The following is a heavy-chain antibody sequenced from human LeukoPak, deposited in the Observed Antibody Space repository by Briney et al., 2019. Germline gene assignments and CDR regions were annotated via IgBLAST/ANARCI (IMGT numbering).Heavy chain of an antibody. Sequence: PSETLSLTCVVQGGPISGYYWSWIRQPPGKGLEWVGEINHSGTINYSSPLKRRVSISEDTSKNQFSLKLNSVTAADTAVYYCARGPITIFGIYMDVWGEGTTVTVSS. CDR2: INHSGTI. CDR1: GGPISGYY. J-gene: IGHJ6*03. D-gene: IGHD3-3*01. CDR3: ARGPITIFGIYMDV. V-gene: IGHV4-34*01.